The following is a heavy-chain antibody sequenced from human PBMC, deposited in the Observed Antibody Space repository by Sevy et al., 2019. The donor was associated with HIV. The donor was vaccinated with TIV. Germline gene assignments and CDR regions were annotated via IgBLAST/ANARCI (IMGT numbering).Heavy chain of an antibody. CDR3: ARLPTGLQSFNYLLSTYFDS. CDR2: IKQDGSEK. V-gene: IGHV3-7*01. Sequence: GGSLRLSCAASGFNFNNHWMSWVRQAPEKGLEWVANIKQDGSEKYYVASLKGRFTISRDNANNSLSLQIDGLRAEDTAVYYCARLPTGLQSFNYLLSTYFDSWGQGTLVTVSS. D-gene: IGHD4-4*01. J-gene: IGHJ4*02. CDR1: GFNFNNHW.